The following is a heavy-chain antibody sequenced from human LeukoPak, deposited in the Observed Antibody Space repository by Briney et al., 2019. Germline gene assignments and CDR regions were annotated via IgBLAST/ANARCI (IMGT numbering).Heavy chain of an antibody. CDR3: AREKPMIADY. J-gene: IGHJ4*02. D-gene: IGHD3-22*01. Sequence: PGGSLRLSCAASKFTVSSYWMSWVRQAPGKGLEWVACISQDGSEERYVASVKGRFTISRDNAKDSLYLQMNSLRDEDTAVYYCAREKPMIADYWGQGALVTVSS. V-gene: IGHV3-7*01. CDR1: KFTVSSYW. CDR2: ISQDGSEE.